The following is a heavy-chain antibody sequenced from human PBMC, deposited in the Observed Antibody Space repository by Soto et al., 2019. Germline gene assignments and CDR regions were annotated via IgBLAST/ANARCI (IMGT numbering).Heavy chain of an antibody. J-gene: IGHJ4*02. CDR3: ARIAAAGTRFDY. D-gene: IGHD6-13*01. CDR2: IYHSGNT. V-gene: IGHV4-4*02. Sequence: QVQLQESGPGLVKPSGTLSLTCAVSGGSISSTNWWSWVRQPPGKGLEWIGEIYHSGNTNYNPSRKSRVTISVGKSKNQFSLKLSSVTAADTAVYFCARIAAAGTRFDYWGQGTLVTVSS. CDR1: GGSISSTNW.